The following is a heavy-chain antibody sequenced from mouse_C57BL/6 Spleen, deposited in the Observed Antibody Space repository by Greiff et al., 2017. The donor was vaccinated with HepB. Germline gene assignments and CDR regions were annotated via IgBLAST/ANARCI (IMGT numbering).Heavy chain of an antibody. Sequence: VQLQQPGAELVKPGASEKMSCKASGYTFTSYWITWVKQRPGQGLEWIGDIYPGSGSTNYNERFKSKATLTVDTSSSTAYMQLSSLTSEDSAVYYCARHYGSSPYYFDYWGQGTTLTVSS. CDR3: ARHYGSSPYYFDY. CDR2: IYPGSGST. J-gene: IGHJ2*01. V-gene: IGHV1-55*01. CDR1: GYTFTSYW. D-gene: IGHD1-1*01.